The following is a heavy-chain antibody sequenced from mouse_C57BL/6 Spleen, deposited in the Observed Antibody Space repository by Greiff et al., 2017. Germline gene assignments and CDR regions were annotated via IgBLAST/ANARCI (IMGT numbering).Heavy chain of an antibody. CDR1: GFTFSDAW. Sequence: EVKVVESGGGLVQPGGSMKLSCAASGFTFSDAWMDWVRQSPEKGLEWVAEIRNKANNHATYYAESVKGRFTISRDDSKSSVYLQMNSLRAEDTGIYYCTSLPHYYAMDYWGQGTSVTVSS. CDR2: IRNKANNHAT. J-gene: IGHJ4*01. V-gene: IGHV6-6*01. CDR3: TSLPHYYAMDY. D-gene: IGHD2-1*01.